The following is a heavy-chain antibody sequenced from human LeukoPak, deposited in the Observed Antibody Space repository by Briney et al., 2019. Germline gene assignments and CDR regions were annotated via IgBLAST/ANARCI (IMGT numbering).Heavy chain of an antibody. V-gene: IGHV4-4*07. CDR3: ARDKRVAVAGSYNCYYYMDV. CDR1: GGSISSYY. CDR2: IYISGSGST. J-gene: IGHJ6*03. D-gene: IGHD6-19*01. Sequence: SETLSLTCTVSGGSISSYYWSWIRQPAGKGLEWIGRIYISGSGSTNHTPSLKSRVTMSVDTYKNQFSLKLSSVTAADTAVYDCARDKRVAVAGSYNCYYYMDVWGNGTTVTISS.